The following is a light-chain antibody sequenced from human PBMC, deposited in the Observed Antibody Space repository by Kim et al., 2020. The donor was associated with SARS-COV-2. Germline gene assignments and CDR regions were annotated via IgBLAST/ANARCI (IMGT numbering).Light chain of an antibody. Sequence: RVTISCTGGSANIGAGYDVHWYQQLPRTAPKILIYGNSNRPSGVPDRFSGSKSGTSASLAITGLQAEDEADYYCQSYDSSLSGVVFGGGTQLTVL. CDR2: GNS. J-gene: IGLJ2*01. CDR3: QSYDSSLSGVV. CDR1: SANIGAGYD. V-gene: IGLV1-40*01.